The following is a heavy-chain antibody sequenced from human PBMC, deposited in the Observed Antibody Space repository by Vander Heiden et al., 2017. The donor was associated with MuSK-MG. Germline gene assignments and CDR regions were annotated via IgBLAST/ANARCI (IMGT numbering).Heavy chain of an antibody. J-gene: IGHJ6*04. Sequence: QVQLVESGGGVVQPGRSLRPPCAASGFTFSTYTLHSVRQAPGKGLEWVALISQDGSNKYYEDSVKGRFTISRDNSKSTLSLQMNSLRVEDAAVYYCARAEFLGYCSGGSCYSGGRMDVWGEGTTVAVSS. CDR1: GFTFSTYT. CDR3: ARAEFLGYCSGGSCYSGGRMDV. D-gene: IGHD2-15*01. V-gene: IGHV3-30*04. CDR2: ISQDGSNK.